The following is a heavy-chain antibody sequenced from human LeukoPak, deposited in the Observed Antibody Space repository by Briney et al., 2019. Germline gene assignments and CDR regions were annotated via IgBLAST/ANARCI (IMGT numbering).Heavy chain of an antibody. V-gene: IGHV3-72*01. Sequence: GGSLRLSCAASGFTFSDHYMVWVPQAPGKGLGWVGRTRDKANSYSTEYAASVKGRFTISRDDSKNSLYLQMNSLKTEDTAVYYCAATDYSNSPWGQGTLVTVSS. D-gene: IGHD4-11*01. CDR2: TRDKANSYST. J-gene: IGHJ5*02. CDR3: AATDYSNSP. CDR1: GFTFSDHY.